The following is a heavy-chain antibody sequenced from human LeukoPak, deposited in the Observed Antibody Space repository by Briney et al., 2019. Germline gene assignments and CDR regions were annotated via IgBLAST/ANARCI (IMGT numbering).Heavy chain of an antibody. CDR3: ARDGSSWSNWLDP. CDR2: ISSSSSYI. V-gene: IGHV3-21*01. D-gene: IGHD6-13*01. Sequence: GGSLRLSCAASGFTFSSYSMNWVRQAPGKGLEWVSSISSSSSYIYYADSVKGRFTISRDNAKNSLYLQMNSPRAEDTAVYYCARDGSSWSNWLDPWGQGTLVTVSS. CDR1: GFTFSSYS. J-gene: IGHJ5*02.